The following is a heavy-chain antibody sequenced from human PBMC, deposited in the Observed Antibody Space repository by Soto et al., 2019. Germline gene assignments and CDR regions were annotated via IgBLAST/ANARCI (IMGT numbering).Heavy chain of an antibody. CDR1: GNSFINYC. J-gene: IGHJ4*02. D-gene: IGHD5-18*01. CDR3: ARPGGLGYSNGFHY. CDR2: IYPDDSDT. Sequence: GESLKISCKGSGNSFINYCIGWVRQMPGKGLEWMGIIYPDDSDTRYSPSFQGQVTISADKSISTAYLQWSSLKASDTAMYFCARPGGLGYSNGFHYWGQGTLVTVSS. V-gene: IGHV5-51*01.